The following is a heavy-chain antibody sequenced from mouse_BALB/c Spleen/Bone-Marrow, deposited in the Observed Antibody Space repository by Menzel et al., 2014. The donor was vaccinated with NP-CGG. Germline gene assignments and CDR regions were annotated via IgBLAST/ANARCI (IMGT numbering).Heavy chain of an antibody. CDR1: GFTFSSYA. CDR2: IGSGDSST. CDR3: ARSGSSYYY. V-gene: IGHV5-9-1*01. D-gene: IGHD1-1*01. J-gene: IGHJ2*01. Sequence: EVKVVESGGGLVKPGGSPKLSCAASGFTFSSYAMSWVRQTPEKRLEWVATIGSGDSSTYYPDSVKGRFTISRDYAKNTLYLQMSSLRSEDTAMYYCARSGSSYYYWGQGTTLTVSS.